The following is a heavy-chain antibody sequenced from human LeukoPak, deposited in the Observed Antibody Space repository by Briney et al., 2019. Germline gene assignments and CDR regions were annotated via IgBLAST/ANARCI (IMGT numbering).Heavy chain of an antibody. V-gene: IGHV1-46*01. Sequence: ASVTVSCKASGYTFTIYNMHWVRQAPGQGLEWMGIINPSGGSTSYAQKFQGRVTMTRDTSTSTVYMELSSLTSEDTAVYYCARDPYSRGKANYFDYWGQGTLVTVSS. D-gene: IGHD3-22*01. CDR1: GYTFTIYN. CDR2: INPSGGST. CDR3: ARDPYSRGKANYFDY. J-gene: IGHJ4*02.